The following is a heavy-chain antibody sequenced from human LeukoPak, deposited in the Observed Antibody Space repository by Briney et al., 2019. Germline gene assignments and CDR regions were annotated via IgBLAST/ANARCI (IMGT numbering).Heavy chain of an antibody. V-gene: IGHV4-34*01. CDR3: ARFGYCSGGSCSYYYMDV. Sequence: SETLSLTCAVYGGSFSGYYWSWIRQPPGKGLEWIGEINHSGSTNYNPSLKSRVTISVDTSKNQFSLKLSSVTAADTAVYYCARFGYCSGGSCSYYYMDVWGKGTTVTISS. CDR1: GGSFSGYY. D-gene: IGHD2-15*01. CDR2: INHSGST. J-gene: IGHJ6*03.